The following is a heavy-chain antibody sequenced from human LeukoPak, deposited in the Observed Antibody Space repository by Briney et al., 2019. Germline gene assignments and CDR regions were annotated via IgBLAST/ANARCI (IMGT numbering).Heavy chain of an antibody. V-gene: IGHV1-46*01. CDR1: GYTFTSYY. J-gene: IGHJ4*02. Sequence: ASVKVSCKASGYTFTSYYMHWVRQAPGQGLEWMGIINPSGGSTSYAQKFQGRVTMTRDTSTSTAYMELRSLRSDDTAVYYCARDSRIVTNYFDYWGQGTLVTVSS. D-gene: IGHD5-12*01. CDR3: ARDSRIVTNYFDY. CDR2: INPSGGST.